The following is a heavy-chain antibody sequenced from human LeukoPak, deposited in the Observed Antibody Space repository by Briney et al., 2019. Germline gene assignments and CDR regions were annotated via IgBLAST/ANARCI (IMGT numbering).Heavy chain of an antibody. CDR2: IYTSGST. V-gene: IGHV4-61*02. D-gene: IGHD3-22*01. CDR1: GGSISSGSYY. Sequence: SQTLSLTCTVSGGSISSGSYYWSWIRQPAGKGLEWIGRIYTSGSTNYNPSLKSRVTISVDTSKNQFSLKLSSVTAADTAVYYCARGDYDNSGYYSDAFDIWGQGTMVTVSS. J-gene: IGHJ3*02. CDR3: ARGDYDNSGYYSDAFDI.